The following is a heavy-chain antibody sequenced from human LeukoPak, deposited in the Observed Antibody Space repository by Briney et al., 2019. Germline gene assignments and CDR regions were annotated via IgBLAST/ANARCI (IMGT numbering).Heavy chain of an antibody. CDR3: ARVGIAARTFDY. J-gene: IGHJ4*02. Sequence: GGSLRLSCAASGFTFDDYGMSWVRQAPGKGLEWISGVNWNGGSTGYADSVKGRFTISRDNAKNSLYLQMNSLRAEDTAVYYCARVGIAARTFDYWGQGTWSPSPQ. D-gene: IGHD6-6*01. V-gene: IGHV3-20*04. CDR1: GFTFDDYG. CDR2: VNWNGGST.